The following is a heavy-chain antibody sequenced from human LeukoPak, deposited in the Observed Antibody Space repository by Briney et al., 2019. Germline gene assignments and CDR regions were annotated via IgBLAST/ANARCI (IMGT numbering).Heavy chain of an antibody. CDR1: GYTFTSYA. CDR2: INAGNGNT. Sequence: ASEKVSCKASGYTFTSYAMHWVRQAPGQRLEWMGWINAGNGNTKYSQKFQGRVTITRDTSASTAYMELSSLRSEDTAVYYCARDSMVNPFYYFDYWGQGTLVTVSS. D-gene: IGHD5-18*01. J-gene: IGHJ4*02. V-gene: IGHV1-3*01. CDR3: ARDSMVNPFYYFDY.